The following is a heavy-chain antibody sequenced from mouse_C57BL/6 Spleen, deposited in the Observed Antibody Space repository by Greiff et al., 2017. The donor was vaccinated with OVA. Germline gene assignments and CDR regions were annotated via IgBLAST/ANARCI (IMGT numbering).Heavy chain of an antibody. Sequence: QVQLQQPGAELVKPGASVKLSCKASGYTFTSYWMHWVKQRPGLGLEWIGMIHPNSGSTNYNEKFKSKATLNVDKSSSTAYMQLSSLSSEVSAVYNCARSGGNYWFACWGQGPLVTVSA. CDR3: ARSGGNYWFAC. V-gene: IGHV1-64*01. CDR2: IHPNSGST. CDR1: GYTFTSYW. J-gene: IGHJ3*01. D-gene: IGHD2-1*01.